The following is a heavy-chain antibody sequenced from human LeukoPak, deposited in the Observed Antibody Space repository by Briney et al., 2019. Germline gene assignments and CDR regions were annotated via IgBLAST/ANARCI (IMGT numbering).Heavy chain of an antibody. CDR3: ARVEADGDYAGLDY. D-gene: IGHD4-17*01. J-gene: IGHJ4*02. Sequence: GGSLRLSCAASGFTFSSYSMNWARQAPGKGLEWVSSISSSSSYIYYADSVKGRFTISRDNAKNSLYLQMNSLRAEDTAVYYCARVEADGDYAGLDYWGQGTLVTVSS. CDR1: GFTFSSYS. CDR2: ISSSSSYI. V-gene: IGHV3-21*01.